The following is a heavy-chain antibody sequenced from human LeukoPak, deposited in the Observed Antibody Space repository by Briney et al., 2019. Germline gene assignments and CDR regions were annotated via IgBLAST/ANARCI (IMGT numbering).Heavy chain of an antibody. CDR1: GITFTNYW. Sequence: GGSLRLSCAASGITFTNYWMYWVRQAPGKGLVWVSRISGDGRSASYADSVKGRFTISRDNSKNTLYLQMNSLRAEDTAVYYCARDFSYGYFDYWGQGTLVTVSS. CDR2: ISGDGRSA. J-gene: IGHJ4*02. CDR3: ARDFSYGYFDY. D-gene: IGHD5-18*01. V-gene: IGHV3-74*01.